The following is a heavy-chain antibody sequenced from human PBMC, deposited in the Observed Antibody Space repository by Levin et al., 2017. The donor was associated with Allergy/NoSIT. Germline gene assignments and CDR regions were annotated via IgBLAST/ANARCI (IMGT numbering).Heavy chain of an antibody. CDR1: GFTFSSSW. J-gene: IGHJ5*02. Sequence: GESLKISCAASGFTFSSSWMNWVRQAPGKGLEWVADIKQDGSEKYYVDSVKGRFTISRDNAKNSLYLQMNSLRVEDTAVYYCARGDYFDRRFDPWGQGTLVTVSS. D-gene: IGHD3-22*01. V-gene: IGHV3-7*01. CDR2: IKQDGSEK. CDR3: ARGDYFDRRFDP.